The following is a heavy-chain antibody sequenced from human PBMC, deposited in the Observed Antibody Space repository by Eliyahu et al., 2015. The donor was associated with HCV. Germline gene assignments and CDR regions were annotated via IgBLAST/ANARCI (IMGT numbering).Heavy chain of an antibody. J-gene: IGHJ6*03. CDR3: TTGAPGGFDYYLDV. CDR1: GFXFXKAW. CDR2: IKRQTDGGTT. V-gene: IGHV3-15*01. Sequence: EVQLVESGGGLVKPGGSLRLXCXASGFXFXKAWMSWVRQAPGKGLXWIGRIKRQTDGGTTDYAAPVKGRFTISRDDSKSTLYLQMNSLKTEDTAVYYCTTGAPGGFDYYLDVWGQGTTVTVSS. D-gene: IGHD3-10*01.